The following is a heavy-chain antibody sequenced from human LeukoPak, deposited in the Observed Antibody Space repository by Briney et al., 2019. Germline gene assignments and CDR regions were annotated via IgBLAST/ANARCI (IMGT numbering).Heavy chain of an antibody. CDR1: GFTFSGYS. CDR2: ISSSSTYI. D-gene: IGHD5-18*01. Sequence: GGSLRLSCAASGFTFSGYSTNWVRQAPGKGLEWVSSISSSSTYIYYADSVKGRFTISRDNAKNSLYLQMNSLRAEDRAVYYCARNKKGDRYAYGHDYWGQGTLVTVSS. V-gene: IGHV3-21*01. CDR3: ARNKKGDRYAYGHDY. J-gene: IGHJ4*02.